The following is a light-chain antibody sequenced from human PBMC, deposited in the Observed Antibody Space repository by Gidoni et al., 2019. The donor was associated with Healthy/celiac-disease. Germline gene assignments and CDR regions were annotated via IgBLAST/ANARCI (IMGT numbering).Light chain of an antibody. Sequence: DIQMTQSPSSLSASVGDRVTINCRASQSISSYLKWYQQKPGKAPKLLIYAASSLKSGVPSRFSGSGSGPDFTLTSSSLQPEDFSTYYSQQSYRTPRTFXHXTKVEIK. CDR1: QSISSY. V-gene: IGKV1-39*01. J-gene: IGKJ1*01. CDR2: AAS. CDR3: QQSYRTPRT.